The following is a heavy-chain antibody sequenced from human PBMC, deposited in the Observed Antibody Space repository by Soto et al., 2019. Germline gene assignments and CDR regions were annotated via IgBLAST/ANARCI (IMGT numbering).Heavy chain of an antibody. CDR3: AKDLGYYDSSGYYSVAYAFDI. D-gene: IGHD3-22*01. CDR1: GFTFSSYG. Sequence: GGSLRLSCAASGFTFSSYGMHWVRQAPGKGLEWVAVISYDGSNKYYADSVKGRFTISRDNSKNTLYLQMNSLRAEDTAVCYCAKDLGYYDSSGYYSVAYAFDIWGQGTMVTVSS. CDR2: ISYDGSNK. J-gene: IGHJ3*02. V-gene: IGHV3-30*18.